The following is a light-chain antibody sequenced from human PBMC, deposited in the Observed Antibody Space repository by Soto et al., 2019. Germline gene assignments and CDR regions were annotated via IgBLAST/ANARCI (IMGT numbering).Light chain of an antibody. J-gene: IGKJ2*01. CDR2: GAS. V-gene: IGKV3-20*01. CDR1: QSVSSDL. CDR3: QQFSGPPVMYT. Sequence: EIVLTQSPGTLSLSPGDRATLSCRASQSVSSDLLAWYQQKPGQAPRLLIFGASTRATGIPARFSGSASGTDFSLTISRLEPEDFAVYFCQQFSGPPVMYTFGQGTKLEIK.